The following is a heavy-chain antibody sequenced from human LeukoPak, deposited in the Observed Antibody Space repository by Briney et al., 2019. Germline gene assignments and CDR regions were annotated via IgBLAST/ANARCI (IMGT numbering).Heavy chain of an antibody. CDR3: ARGVSSSGWGTFDD. CDR2: IHSGGST. D-gene: IGHD6-19*01. Sequence: GRSLRLSCAASGLSVSIHYMSWVRQAPGNWPEWVSVIHSGGSTYYVDSVKARFTISRDYSKNTLYLQMTSLRAEDTAVYYCARGVSSSGWGTFDDWGQGTLVTVSS. J-gene: IGHJ4*02. CDR1: GLSVSIHY. V-gene: IGHV3-53*01.